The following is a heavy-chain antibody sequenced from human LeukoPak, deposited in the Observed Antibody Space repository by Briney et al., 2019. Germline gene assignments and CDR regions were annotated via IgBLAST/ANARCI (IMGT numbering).Heavy chain of an antibody. CDR2: IHTSGST. CDR3: ARTGYSYGYWWFDP. V-gene: IGHV4-61*02. CDR1: GGSISSGSYY. J-gene: IGHJ5*02. D-gene: IGHD5-18*01. Sequence: SETLSLTCTVSGGSISSGSYYWSWIRQPAGKRVEWIGRIHTSGSTNYNPSLKSRVTISVDTSKNQFSLKLSSVTAADTAVYYCARTGYSYGYWWFDPWGQGTLVTVSS.